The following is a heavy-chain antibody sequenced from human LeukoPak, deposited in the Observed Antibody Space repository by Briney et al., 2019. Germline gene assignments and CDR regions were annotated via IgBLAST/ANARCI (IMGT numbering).Heavy chain of an antibody. J-gene: IGHJ4*02. D-gene: IGHD6-19*01. Sequence: PSETLSLTCTVSGYSISSGYYWGWIRQPPGKGLEWIGSIYHSGSTYYNPSLKSRVTISVDTSKNQFSLKLSSVTAADTALYYCARLKAVAGTAYYFDYWGQGTLVTVSS. CDR2: IYHSGST. CDR3: ARLKAVAGTAYYFDY. CDR1: GYSISSGYY. V-gene: IGHV4-38-2*02.